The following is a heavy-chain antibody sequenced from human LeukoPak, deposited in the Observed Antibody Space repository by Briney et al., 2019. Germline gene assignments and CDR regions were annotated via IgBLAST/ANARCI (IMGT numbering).Heavy chain of an antibody. J-gene: IGHJ4*02. CDR2: ISGGGGST. Sequence: GGSLRLSCAASGFTFGNYVMSWVRQAPGKGLEWVSAISGGGGSTYYADSVKGRFTNSRDNSKNTLYLQMNSLRGEDTAVYYCAKDPLQGVRRTIDYWGQGTLVAVSS. V-gene: IGHV3-23*01. CDR1: GFTFGNYV. CDR3: AKDPLQGVRRTIDY. D-gene: IGHD1-1*01.